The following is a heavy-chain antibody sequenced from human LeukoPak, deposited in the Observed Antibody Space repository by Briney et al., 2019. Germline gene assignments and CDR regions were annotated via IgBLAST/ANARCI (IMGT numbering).Heavy chain of an antibody. CDR2: INTNTGNP. CDR3: ARRCSGGSCYRKFDY. Sequence: AALKVCCKGSGYTFTSYAMNWVRQAPGQGLEWMGCINTNTGNPTYAQGFTGRFVLSFDTSVSTAYLQIRSLKAKDTAVYYCARRCSGGSCYRKFDYWGQGTLVTVSS. V-gene: IGHV7-4-1*02. CDR1: GYTFTSYA. J-gene: IGHJ4*02. D-gene: IGHD2-15*01.